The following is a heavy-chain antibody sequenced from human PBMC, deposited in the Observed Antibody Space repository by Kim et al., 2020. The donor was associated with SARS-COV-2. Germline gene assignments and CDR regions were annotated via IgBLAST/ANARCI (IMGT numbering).Heavy chain of an antibody. V-gene: IGHV7-4-1*02. Sequence: ASVKVSCKASGDTFTSYAMTGVRQATVPGLEGRGVINTTTVNPTYAQGFTGRFVFSLDTSVSTAYLQISSLKAEDTAVYYCTTYYYDSSGYFHGLDYFDYWGQGTLVTVSS. CDR3: TTYYYDSSGYFHGLDYFDY. CDR2: INTTTVNP. CDR1: GDTFTSYA. D-gene: IGHD3-22*01. J-gene: IGHJ4*02.